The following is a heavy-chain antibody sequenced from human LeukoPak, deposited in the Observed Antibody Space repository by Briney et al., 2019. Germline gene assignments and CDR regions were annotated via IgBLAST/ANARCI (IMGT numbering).Heavy chain of an antibody. D-gene: IGHD3-3*01. Sequence: ASVTVSCKASGYTFTGYYMHWVRRAPGQGLEWMGWINPNNGGTNYAQKFQGRVTMTRDTSISTAYMELSRLRSDDTAVYYCARDRMEYYFDYWGQGTLVTVSS. V-gene: IGHV1-2*02. CDR2: INPNNGGT. CDR3: ARDRMEYYFDY. CDR1: GYTFTGYY. J-gene: IGHJ4*02.